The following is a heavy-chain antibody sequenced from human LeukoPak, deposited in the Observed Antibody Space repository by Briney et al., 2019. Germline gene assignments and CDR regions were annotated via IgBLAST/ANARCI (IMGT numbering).Heavy chain of an antibody. D-gene: IGHD6-13*01. CDR1: GGSISSYY. CDR3: ARDISSSDAFDM. V-gene: IGHV4-4*07. CDR2: IYISGST. J-gene: IGHJ3*02. Sequence: PSETLSLTCTVSGGSISSYYWSWMRQPPGKGLEWIGRIYISGSTNYNPSLKSRVTMSVDTSKNQISLKLSSVTAADTAVYYCARDISSSDAFDMWGHGTMVIVSS.